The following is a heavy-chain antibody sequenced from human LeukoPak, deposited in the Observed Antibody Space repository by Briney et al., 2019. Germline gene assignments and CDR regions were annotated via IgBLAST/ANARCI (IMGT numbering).Heavy chain of an antibody. CDR1: GYTFTGYY. D-gene: IGHD2-15*01. J-gene: IGHJ4*02. CDR2: FDPEDGET. V-gene: IGHV1-24*01. Sequence: ASVKVSCKASGYTFTGYYMHWVRQAPGKGLEWMGGFDPEDGETIYAQKFQGRVTMTEDTSTDTAYMELSSLRSEDTAVYYCATDQADEDFDYWGQGTLVTVSS. CDR3: ATDQADEDFDY.